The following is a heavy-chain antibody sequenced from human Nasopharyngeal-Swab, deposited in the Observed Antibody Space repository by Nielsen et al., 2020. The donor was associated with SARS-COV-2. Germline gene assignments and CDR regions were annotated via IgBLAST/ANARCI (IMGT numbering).Heavy chain of an antibody. D-gene: IGHD3-22*01. CDR2: IYHSGRT. CDR1: GGSISSGGYS. Sequence: LRLSYAVSGGSISSGGYSWNWIRQPPGKGLEWIGYIYHSGRTSYNPSLKSRVTISVDRSKNQFSLKLSSVTAADTAVYYCARVAHSSGYYPFDYWGQGTVVTVSS. CDR3: ARVAHSSGYYPFDY. J-gene: IGHJ4*02. V-gene: IGHV4-30-2*01.